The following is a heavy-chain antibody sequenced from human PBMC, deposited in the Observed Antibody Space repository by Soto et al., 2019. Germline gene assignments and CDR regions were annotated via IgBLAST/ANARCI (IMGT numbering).Heavy chain of an antibody. Sequence: QVQLVQSGAEVKKPGASVKVSCKASGYTFTSYGISWVRQAPGQGREWMGWISAYNGNTNYAQKLHGRVTMTTDTSTNTAYMELRSLRSDDTAVYYCARALADDFWSGYPGDYWGQGTLVTVSS. J-gene: IGHJ4*02. CDR1: GYTFTSYG. CDR3: ARALADDFWSGYPGDY. V-gene: IGHV1-18*01. CDR2: ISAYNGNT. D-gene: IGHD3-3*01.